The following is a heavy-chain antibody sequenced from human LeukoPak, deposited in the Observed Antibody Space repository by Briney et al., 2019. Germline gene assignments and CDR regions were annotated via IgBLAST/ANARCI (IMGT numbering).Heavy chain of an antibody. CDR2: FFQSQKS. D-gene: IGHD3-10*02. J-gene: IGHJ4*02. CDR3: ARVLPVPYLLDS. Sequence: SETLSLTCDISGHSTTRGYYWAWFRQSPGKGPEWIATFFQSQKSFYNASLESRVIMSLDTSKSQFSLNLTSVTAADTAVYYCARVLPVPYLLDSWGQGTHVTVSS. CDR1: GHSTTRGYY. V-gene: IGHV4-38-2*01.